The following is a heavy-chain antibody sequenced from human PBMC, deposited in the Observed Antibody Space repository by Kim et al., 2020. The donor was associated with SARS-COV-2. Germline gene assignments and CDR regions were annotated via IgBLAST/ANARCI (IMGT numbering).Heavy chain of an antibody. J-gene: IGHJ5*02. V-gene: IGHV3-30*18. Sequence: GGSLRLSCAASGFTFSSYGMHWVRQAPGKGLECVAVISYDGSNNYYADSVKGRFTISRDNSKNTLHLQMNSLRAEDTAVYYCAKGGVDCGENWFDLWGQG. CDR2: ISYDGSNN. CDR3: AKGGVDCGENWFDL. CDR1: GFTFSSYG. D-gene: IGHD3-10*01.